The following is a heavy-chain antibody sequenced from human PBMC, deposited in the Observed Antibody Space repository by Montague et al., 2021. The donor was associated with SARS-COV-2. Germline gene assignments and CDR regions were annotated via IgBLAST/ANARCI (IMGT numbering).Heavy chain of an antibody. J-gene: IGHJ4*02. V-gene: IGHV4-61*02. D-gene: IGHD5-12*01. CDR3: ARAHSGSWAHLDN. Sequence: TLSLTCTVYAGTISSGIYYWTWIPQRAGRGLEWIGRLYTSYTTDYSFSPRSRGTISVDTSKNQFSLKLTSVTAADTAVYYCARAHSGSWAHLDNWGQGTLATAS. CDR1: AGTISSGIYY. CDR2: LYTSYTT.